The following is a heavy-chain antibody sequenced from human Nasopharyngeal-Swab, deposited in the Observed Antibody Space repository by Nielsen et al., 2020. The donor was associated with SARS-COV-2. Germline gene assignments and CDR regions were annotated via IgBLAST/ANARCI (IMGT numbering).Heavy chain of an antibody. CDR2: ISGGGDNT. Sequence: GESLKISCAASGFTFSSYAMNWVRQAPGKGLEWVSGISGGGDNTYCADSVKGRFTVSRDNSKNTLYLQMNSLRAEDTAIYYCARGSIAVAGTFHFDYWGQGTLVTVSS. D-gene: IGHD6-19*01. V-gene: IGHV3-23*01. CDR1: GFTFSSYA. CDR3: ARGSIAVAGTFHFDY. J-gene: IGHJ4*01.